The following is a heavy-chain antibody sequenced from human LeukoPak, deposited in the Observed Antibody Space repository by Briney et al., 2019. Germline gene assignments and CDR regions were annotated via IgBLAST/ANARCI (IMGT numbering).Heavy chain of an antibody. CDR1: VSFFTSSL. Sequence: GASLQISCKCSVSFFTSSLIGWVRPLPGKGLEWMGIIYPGDSDTIYSPSFQGQVTISADKSISTSYLQWSSLKASDTGMDYGAISGYCSSTSCWSYNWLEGWGQGTLGTVS. J-gene: IGHJ5*02. D-gene: IGHD2-2*01. CDR3: AISGYCSSTSCWSYNWLEG. V-gene: IGHV5-51*01. CDR2: IYPGDSDT.